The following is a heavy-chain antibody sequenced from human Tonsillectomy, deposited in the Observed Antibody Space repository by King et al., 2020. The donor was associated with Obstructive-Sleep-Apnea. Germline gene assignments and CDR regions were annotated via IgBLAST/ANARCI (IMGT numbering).Heavy chain of an antibody. D-gene: IGHD3-10*01. CDR2: IHTSGST. CDR1: GGSISSYY. J-gene: IGHJ4*02. Sequence: QLQESGPGLVKPSETLSLTCTVSGGSISSYYWSWIRQPAGKGMEWIGRIHTSGSTKYNPSLKSRVTMSVDTSKNQFSLKLSSVTAAYTAVYYCASWKVRGVIQEYWGQGTLVTVSS. CDR3: ASWKVRGVIQEY. V-gene: IGHV4-4*07.